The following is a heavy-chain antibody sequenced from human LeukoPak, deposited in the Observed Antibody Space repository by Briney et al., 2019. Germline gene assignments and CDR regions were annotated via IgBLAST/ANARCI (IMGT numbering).Heavy chain of an antibody. Sequence: GASVKVSCKASGYTFTSYGISWVRQAPGQGLEWMGWISAYNGNTNYAQKLQGRVTMTTDTSTSTAYMELRSLRSDDTAVYYCARRGKGYSGYEDYYMDVWGKGTTVTVSS. V-gene: IGHV1-18*01. CDR1: GYTFTSYG. J-gene: IGHJ6*03. CDR2: ISAYNGNT. D-gene: IGHD5-12*01. CDR3: ARRGKGYSGYEDYYMDV.